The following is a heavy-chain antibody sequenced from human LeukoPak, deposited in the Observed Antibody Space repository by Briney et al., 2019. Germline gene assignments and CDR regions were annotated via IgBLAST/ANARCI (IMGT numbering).Heavy chain of an antibody. CDR3: ARGPPIVVVVAATPFYFDY. J-gene: IGHJ4*02. CDR2: INHSGST. V-gene: IGHV4-34*01. Sequence: SETLSLTCAVYGGSFSGYYWSWIRQPPGKGLEWIGEINHSGSTDYNPSLKSQVTISVDTSKNQFSPKLSSVTAADTAVYYCARGPPIVVVVAATPFYFDYWGQGTLVTVSS. D-gene: IGHD2-15*01. CDR1: GGSFSGYY.